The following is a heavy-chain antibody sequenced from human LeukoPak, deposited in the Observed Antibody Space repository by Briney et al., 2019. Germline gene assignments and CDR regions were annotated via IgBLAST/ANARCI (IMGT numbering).Heavy chain of an antibody. CDR2: IYYSGST. CDR3: AREAEVGATTSAFDI. V-gene: IGHV4-61*03. CDR1: GGSLSSGSYY. J-gene: IGHJ3*02. Sequence: PSQTLSLTCTVSGGSLSSGSYYWSSLRQPPGKGLEWLGYIYYSGSTNYNPSLKSRVTISVDTSKNHFSLKLSSVTAADTAVYYCAREAEVGATTSAFDIWGQGTMVTVSS. D-gene: IGHD1-26*01.